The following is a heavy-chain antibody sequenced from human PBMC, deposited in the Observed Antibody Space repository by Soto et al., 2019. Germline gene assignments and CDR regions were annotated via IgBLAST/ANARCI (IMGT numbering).Heavy chain of an antibody. Sequence: SETLSLTWTVSGGSISSGGYYWSWIRQHPGKGLEWIGYIYYSGSTYYNPSLKSRVTISVGTSKNQFSLKLSSVTAADTAVYYCARGLTGGLWFREQNWFDPWGQGTLVTVSS. D-gene: IGHD3-10*01. CDR2: IYYSGST. V-gene: IGHV4-31*02. CDR1: GGSISSGGYY. CDR3: ARGLTGGLWFREQNWFDP. J-gene: IGHJ5*02.